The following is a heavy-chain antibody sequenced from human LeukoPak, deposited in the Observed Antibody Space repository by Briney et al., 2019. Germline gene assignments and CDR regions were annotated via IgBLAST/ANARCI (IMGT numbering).Heavy chain of an antibody. Sequence: TLSLTCTVSGGSISSGGYHWSWIRQHPGKGLEWIGYIYYSGSTYYNPSLKSRVTISVDTSKNQFSLKLSSVTAADTAVYYCARDLGDRGAFDIWGQGTMVTVSS. D-gene: IGHD3-16*01. CDR2: IYYSGST. CDR1: GGSISSGGYH. CDR3: ARDLGDRGAFDI. V-gene: IGHV4-31*03. J-gene: IGHJ3*02.